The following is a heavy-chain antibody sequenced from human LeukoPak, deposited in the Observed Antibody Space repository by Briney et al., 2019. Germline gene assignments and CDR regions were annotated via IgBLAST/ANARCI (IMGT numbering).Heavy chain of an antibody. J-gene: IGHJ5*02. Sequence: ASVTVSCKASGYTFTGYYMHWVRQAPGQGLEWMGWINPNSGGTNYAQKFQGRVTMTRDTSISTAYMELSRLRSDDTAVYYCARDIPVYCSGGSCYGGNWFDPWGQGTLVTVSS. D-gene: IGHD2-15*01. CDR2: INPNSGGT. CDR3: ARDIPVYCSGGSCYGGNWFDP. CDR1: GYTFTGYY. V-gene: IGHV1-2*02.